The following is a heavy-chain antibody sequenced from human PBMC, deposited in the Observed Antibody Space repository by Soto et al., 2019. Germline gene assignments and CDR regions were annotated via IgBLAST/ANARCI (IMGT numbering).Heavy chain of an antibody. Sequence: QVQLVESGGGVVQPGRSLRLSCAASGFTFSTYGMHWVRQAPGKGLEWVAVISYDGSNKYYADSVKGRFTISRDNXKXXRYLQMNSLRAEDTAVYYCAKERGVGYSYGTTFDYWGQGTLVTVSS. J-gene: IGHJ4*02. V-gene: IGHV3-30*18. D-gene: IGHD5-18*01. CDR3: AKERGVGYSYGTTFDY. CDR2: ISYDGSNK. CDR1: GFTFSTYG.